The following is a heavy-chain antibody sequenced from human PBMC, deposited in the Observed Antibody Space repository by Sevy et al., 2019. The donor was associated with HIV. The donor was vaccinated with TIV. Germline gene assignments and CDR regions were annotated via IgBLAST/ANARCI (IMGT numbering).Heavy chain of an antibody. CDR2: IRFDGNSK. V-gene: IGHV3-30*02. Sequence: GGSLRLSCAASGFTFSSYGMHWVRQAPGKGLEWVAFIRFDGNSKYYADSVKGRFTISRDNSKNTLYLQLNSLTAEDTAFYYCARADCGGDCYLVFDYRGQGTLVTVSS. CDR3: ARADCGGDCYLVFDY. J-gene: IGHJ4*02. D-gene: IGHD2-21*01. CDR1: GFTFSSYG.